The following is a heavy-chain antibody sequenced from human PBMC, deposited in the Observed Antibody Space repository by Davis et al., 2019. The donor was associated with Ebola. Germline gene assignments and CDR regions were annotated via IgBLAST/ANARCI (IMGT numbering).Heavy chain of an antibody. CDR3: AREGDSSGWYAWFDP. D-gene: IGHD6-19*01. V-gene: IGHV6-1*01. J-gene: IGHJ5*02. CDR2: TYYRSKWYT. CDR1: GDSVSRKSGA. Sequence: SQTLSLTCAISGDSVSRKSGAWNWIRQSPSRGLEWLGRTYYRSKWYTDYAVSVRGRITINPDTSKNQFSLQLNSVTPEDTAVYYCAREGDSSGWYAWFDPWGQGTLVTVSS.